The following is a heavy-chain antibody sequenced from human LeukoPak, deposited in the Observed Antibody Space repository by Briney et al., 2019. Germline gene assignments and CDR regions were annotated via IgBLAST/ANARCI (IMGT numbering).Heavy chain of an antibody. Sequence: GGSLRLSCAASGFIFSGFAMSWVRQAPGKGLKWVSTITGSASGTYYADSVKGRFTISRDNSKNTMFLQMNSLRAEDTAVYYCAKRPPYSDTWFVMDVWGQGTTVTVSS. CDR2: ITGSASGT. D-gene: IGHD1-26*01. J-gene: IGHJ6*02. CDR1: GFIFSGFA. CDR3: AKRPPYSDTWFVMDV. V-gene: IGHV3-23*01.